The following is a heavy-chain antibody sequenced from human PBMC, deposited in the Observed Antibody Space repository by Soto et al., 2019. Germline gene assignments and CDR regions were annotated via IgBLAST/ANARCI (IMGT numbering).Heavy chain of an antibody. D-gene: IGHD5-12*01. CDR1: SASISSSSYT. Sequence: SETLSLTCTVSSASISSSSYTWGWIRQPPGKGLEWIGYIYYSGSTNYNPSLKSRVTISVDTSKNQFSLKLSSVTAADTAVYYCARGDIVATIMDAFDIWGQGTMVTV. V-gene: IGHV4-61*05. CDR3: ARGDIVATIMDAFDI. CDR2: IYYSGST. J-gene: IGHJ3*02.